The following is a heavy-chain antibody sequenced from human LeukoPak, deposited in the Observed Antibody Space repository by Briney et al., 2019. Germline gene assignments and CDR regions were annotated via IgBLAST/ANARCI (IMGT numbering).Heavy chain of an antibody. CDR3: ARELFGSGSCPDG. Sequence: PGGSLGLSFPAPGFTFSYYAIHRVRKAPGKGLEGVALIWSDGSNKYYADSVKGRITISRDNSKNTVYLQMNSLRAEDTAVYYCARELFGSGSCPDGWGQGTLVTVSS. J-gene: IGHJ4*02. CDR2: IWSDGSNK. CDR1: GFTFSYYA. V-gene: IGHV3-33*01. D-gene: IGHD3-10*01.